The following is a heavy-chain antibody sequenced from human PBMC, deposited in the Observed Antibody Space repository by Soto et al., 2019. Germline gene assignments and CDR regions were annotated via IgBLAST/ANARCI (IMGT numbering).Heavy chain of an antibody. CDR3: ARADCSGGSCADYYYGMDV. V-gene: IGHV1-69*01. CDR2: IIPIFGTA. J-gene: IGHJ6*02. Sequence: QVQLVQSGAEVKKPGSSVKVSCKASGGTFSSYAISWVRQAPGQGLAWMGGIIPIFGTANYAQKFQGRVTITADESTSTAYLELSSLRSEDTAVYYWARADCSGGSCADYYYGMDVWGQGTTVTVSS. D-gene: IGHD2-15*01. CDR1: GGTFSSYA.